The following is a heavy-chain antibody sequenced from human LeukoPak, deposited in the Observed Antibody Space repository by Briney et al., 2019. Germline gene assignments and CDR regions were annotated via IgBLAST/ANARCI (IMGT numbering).Heavy chain of an antibody. CDR2: ISSSSSYI. CDR3: ARVPFTGIAAAGDGGDDY. Sequence: GGSLRLSCAASGFTFSSYSMNWVRQAPGKGLEWVSSISSSSSYIYYADSVRGRFTISRDNAKNSLYLQMNSLRAEDTAVYYCARVPFTGIAAAGDGGDDYWGQGTLVTVSS. D-gene: IGHD6-13*01. CDR1: GFTFSSYS. J-gene: IGHJ4*02. V-gene: IGHV3-21*01.